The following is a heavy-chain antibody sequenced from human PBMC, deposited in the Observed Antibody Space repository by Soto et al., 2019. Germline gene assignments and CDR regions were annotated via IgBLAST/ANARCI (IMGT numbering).Heavy chain of an antibody. D-gene: IGHD6-19*01. Sequence: GGSLRLSCAASGFNFSNHWMHWVRQAPGKGLVWVSRIKTDGSYTNYADSVKGRFTISRDNAKNTLYLQMNSLRAEDTAVFYCAKERSSGWSFDYWGQGTLVTVSS. J-gene: IGHJ4*02. CDR3: AKERSSGWSFDY. CDR2: IKTDGSYT. V-gene: IGHV3-74*01. CDR1: GFNFSNHW.